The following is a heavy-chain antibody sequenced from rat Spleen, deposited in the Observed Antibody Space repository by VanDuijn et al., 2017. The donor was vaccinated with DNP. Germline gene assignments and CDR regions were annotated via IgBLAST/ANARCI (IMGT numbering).Heavy chain of an antibody. V-gene: IGHV1-43*01. D-gene: IGHD1-4*01. CDR3: ARRRLPYWYFDF. J-gene: IGHJ1*01. Sequence: QVQLHQSGAELAKPGSSVKISCKASGHTFTSYYIGWIKQTTGQGLEYIGYINTGSGGTNFNEQFKGKATLTVDKSSSTAFMQLSSLTPDDSAVYYCARRRLPYWYFDFWGPGTMVTVSS. CDR2: INTGSGGT. CDR1: GHTFTSYY.